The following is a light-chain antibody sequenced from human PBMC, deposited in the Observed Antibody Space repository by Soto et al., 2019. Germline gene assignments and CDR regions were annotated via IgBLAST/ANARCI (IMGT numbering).Light chain of an antibody. Sequence: DIQMTQSPSTLSASVGDRVTITCRANQSISSWLAWYQQKPGKAPKLLIYKASSLESGVPSRFSGSGSGTEFTLTISSLQPDDFATYYCQQYNSAHTFGGGTKVEIK. V-gene: IGKV1-5*03. CDR1: QSISSW. J-gene: IGKJ4*01. CDR2: KAS. CDR3: QQYNSAHT.